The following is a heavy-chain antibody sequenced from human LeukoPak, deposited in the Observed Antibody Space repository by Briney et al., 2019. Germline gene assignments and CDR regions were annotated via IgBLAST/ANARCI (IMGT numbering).Heavy chain of an antibody. V-gene: IGHV4-4*07. J-gene: IGHJ6*03. D-gene: IGHD2/OR15-2a*01. Sequence: SETLSLTCTVSGGSISSYYWSWIRQPAGKGLEWIGRIYTSGSTNYNPSLKSRVTMSVDTSKNQFSLKLSSVIAADTAVYYCARDLPTTGFSTMRTQYYMDVWGKGTTVTVSS. CDR1: GGSISSYY. CDR3: ARDLPTTGFSTMRTQYYMDV. CDR2: IYTSGST.